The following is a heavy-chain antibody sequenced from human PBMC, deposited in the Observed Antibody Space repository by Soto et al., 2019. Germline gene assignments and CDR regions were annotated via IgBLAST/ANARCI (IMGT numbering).Heavy chain of an antibody. J-gene: IGHJ6*02. CDR1: GYTFSSYD. CDR3: ARTDGDLDV. Sequence: QVQLVQSGAEVKKPGASVKVSCKASGYTFSSYDINWVRQATGQGLEWMGWMNPKSGHTGSAQKFXXRXTXXRDTSISTAYMELSSLRSEDTAIYYCARTDGDLDVWGQGTTVTVSS. D-gene: IGHD4-17*01. CDR2: MNPKSGHT. V-gene: IGHV1-8*01.